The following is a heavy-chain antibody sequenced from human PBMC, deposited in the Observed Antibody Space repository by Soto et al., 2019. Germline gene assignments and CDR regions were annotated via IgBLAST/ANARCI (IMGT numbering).Heavy chain of an antibody. CDR2: IYYSGST. CDR1: GGSISSGDYY. Sequence: QVQLQESGPGLVKPSQTLSLTCTVSGGSISSGDYYWSWIRQPPGKGLEWIGYIYYSGSTYYNPSLKSRVTISADTSKNQFALKLSSVTAADTAVYYCARTSGYDFDYYYGMDVWGQGTTVTVSS. V-gene: IGHV4-30-4*01. CDR3: ARTSGYDFDYYYGMDV. J-gene: IGHJ6*02. D-gene: IGHD5-12*01.